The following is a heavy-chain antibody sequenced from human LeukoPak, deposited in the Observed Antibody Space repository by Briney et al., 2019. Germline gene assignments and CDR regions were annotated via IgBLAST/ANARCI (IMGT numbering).Heavy chain of an antibody. Sequence: GGSLRLSCAASGFTFSTYWMHWVRQAPGKGLVWVSRINSDGSRTTYADSVKGRFTISRDSSRNTLYLQMNTLRAEDTAVYYCARVEAVAGTGSLDSWGQGTLVTVSS. V-gene: IGHV3-74*01. CDR2: INSDGSRT. D-gene: IGHD6-13*01. CDR1: GFTFSTYW. CDR3: ARVEAVAGTGSLDS. J-gene: IGHJ4*02.